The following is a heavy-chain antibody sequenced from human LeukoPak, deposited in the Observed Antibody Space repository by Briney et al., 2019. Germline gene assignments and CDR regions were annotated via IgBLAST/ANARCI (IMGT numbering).Heavy chain of an antibody. CDR1: GGSISSTSYYY. CDR3: ARRRKGGCWFDP. J-gene: IGHJ5*02. CDR2: IYYSGST. V-gene: IGHV4-39*01. Sequence: SETLSLTCTVSGGSISSTSYYYWGWIRQPPGKGLEWIGSIYYSGSTYYNPSLKSRVTISVDTSKSQFSLKLNTVTAADTAVYYCARRRKGGCWFDPWGQGTLATVSS. D-gene: IGHD3-16*01.